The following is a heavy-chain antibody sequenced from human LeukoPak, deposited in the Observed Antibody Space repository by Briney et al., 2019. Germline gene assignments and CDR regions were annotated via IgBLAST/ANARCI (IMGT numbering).Heavy chain of an antibody. Sequence: GGSLRLFCAASGFTFSTYWMHWVRQAPGKGLVWVSRINRDESSTSYADSVKGRFTISRDNAKNTLYLQMNSLRAEDTAVYYCARDFGCRSSCSDAFDIWGQGTMVSVSS. CDR3: ARDFGCRSSCSDAFDI. CDR2: INRDESST. J-gene: IGHJ3*02. CDR1: GFTFSTYW. V-gene: IGHV3-74*01. D-gene: IGHD6-13*01.